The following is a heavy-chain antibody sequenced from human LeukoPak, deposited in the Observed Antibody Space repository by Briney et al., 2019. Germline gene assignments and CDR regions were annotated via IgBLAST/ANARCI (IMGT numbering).Heavy chain of an antibody. CDR3: ARVWSSGYTKDY. Sequence: GGSLRLSCAASGFTFSSYSIDWVRQAPGRGLEWLSYISSSSSTIYYADSVKGRFTISRDNAKNSVYLQMNSLRAEDTAVYYCARVWSSGYTKDYWGQGTLVTVSS. CDR2: ISSSSSTI. D-gene: IGHD3-22*01. CDR1: GFTFSSYS. V-gene: IGHV3-48*04. J-gene: IGHJ4*02.